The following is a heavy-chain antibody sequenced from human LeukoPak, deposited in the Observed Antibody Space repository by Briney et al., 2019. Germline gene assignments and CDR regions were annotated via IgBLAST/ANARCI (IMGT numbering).Heavy chain of an antibody. J-gene: IGHJ4*02. CDR3: AREKYSSSPFRY. Sequence: GGSLRRSCAASGFTFSSYEMNWVGQAPGKGLEWVSYISSSGSTIYYAGSVKGRFTISRDNAKNSLYLQMNSLRAEDTAVYYCAREKYSSSPFRYWGQGTLVTVSS. CDR2: ISSSGSTI. V-gene: IGHV3-48*03. D-gene: IGHD6-13*01. CDR1: GFTFSSYE.